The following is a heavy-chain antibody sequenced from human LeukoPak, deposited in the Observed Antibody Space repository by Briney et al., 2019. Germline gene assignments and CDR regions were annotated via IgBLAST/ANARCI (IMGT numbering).Heavy chain of an antibody. J-gene: IGHJ4*02. CDR2: ISGRDGST. D-gene: IGHD2-21*01. CDR1: GFTFSSYG. Sequence: HPGGSLRLSCAASGFTFSSYGMHWVRQAPGKGLEWVSAISGRDGSTYYTDSVKGRFTISRDNSKNTLYLQMNSLRAEDTALYYCAKKGGAVIRAFDYWGQGTLVTVSS. CDR3: AKKGGAVIRAFDY. V-gene: IGHV3-23*01.